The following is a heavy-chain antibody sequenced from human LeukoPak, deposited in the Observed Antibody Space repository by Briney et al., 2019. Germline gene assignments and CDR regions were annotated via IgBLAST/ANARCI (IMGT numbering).Heavy chain of an antibody. CDR3: AKVGGGRIAAAGSHY. D-gene: IGHD6-13*01. CDR1: GFTLRGYA. J-gene: IGHJ4*02. CDR2: VGGGAGST. Sequence: GGSLRLSCAASGFTLRGYAMTGVRHAPGGGGGWVSHVGGGAGSTFYADSVKGRFTISRDNSKNSLYLQMNSLRVEDTDVYYCAKVGGGRIAAAGSHYWGQGTLVTVSS. V-gene: IGHV3-23*01.